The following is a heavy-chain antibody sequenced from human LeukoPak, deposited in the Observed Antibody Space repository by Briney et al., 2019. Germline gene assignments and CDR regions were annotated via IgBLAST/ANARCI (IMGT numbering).Heavy chain of an antibody. Sequence: SETLSLTCTVSGGSISSYYWSWIRQPAGKGLEWIGRIYISGSTNYNPPLKSRVTMSVDTSKNQFSLKLSSVTAADTAVYYCARVGSGYSYGYYYYYYMDVWGKGTTVTISS. D-gene: IGHD5-18*01. J-gene: IGHJ6*03. V-gene: IGHV4-4*07. CDR1: GGSISSYY. CDR3: ARVGSGYSYGYYYYYYMDV. CDR2: IYISGST.